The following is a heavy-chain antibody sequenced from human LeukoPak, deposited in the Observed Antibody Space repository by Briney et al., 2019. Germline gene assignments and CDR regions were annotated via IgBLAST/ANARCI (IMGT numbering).Heavy chain of an antibody. J-gene: IGHJ4*02. CDR1: GFTFSSYA. CDR2: ISYDGSNK. D-gene: IGHD4-23*01. CDR3: AREFRGTMVTPAFDY. Sequence: PGGSLRLSCAASGFTFSSYAMHWVRQAPGKGLEWVAVISYDGSNKYYADSVKGRFTISRDNSKNTLYLQMNSLRAEDTAVYYCAREFRGTMVTPAFDYWGQGTLVTVSS. V-gene: IGHV3-30*04.